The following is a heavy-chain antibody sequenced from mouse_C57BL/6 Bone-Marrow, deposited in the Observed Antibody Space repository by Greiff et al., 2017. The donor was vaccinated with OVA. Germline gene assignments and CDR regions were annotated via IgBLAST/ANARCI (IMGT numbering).Heavy chain of an antibody. Sequence: QVQLQQPGAELVKPGASVKLSCKASGYTFTSYWMHWVKQRPGRGLEWIGRIIPNCGGTRYNEKFKSKATLTVDKPSSTAYMQLSSLTSEDSAVYYCARNLLLRYYYAMDYWGQGTSVTVSS. J-gene: IGHJ4*01. V-gene: IGHV1-72*01. CDR1: GYTFTSYW. CDR3: ARNLLLRYYYAMDY. D-gene: IGHD1-1*01. CDR2: IIPNCGGT.